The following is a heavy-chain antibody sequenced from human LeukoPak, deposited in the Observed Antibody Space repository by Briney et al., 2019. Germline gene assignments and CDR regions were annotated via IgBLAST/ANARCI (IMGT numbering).Heavy chain of an antibody. V-gene: IGHV3-21*01. J-gene: IGHJ6*03. CDR2: ISSSSTYI. D-gene: IGHD6-19*01. CDR1: GFTFSSYS. Sequence: GGSLRLSCAGSGFTFSSYSMNWVRQAPGKGLEWVSFISSSSTYIYYADSVKGRFTISRDNAKNSLYLQMNSLRAEDTAVYYCARKDSSGWSNNYYMDVWGKGTTVTVSS. CDR3: ARKDSSGWSNNYYMDV.